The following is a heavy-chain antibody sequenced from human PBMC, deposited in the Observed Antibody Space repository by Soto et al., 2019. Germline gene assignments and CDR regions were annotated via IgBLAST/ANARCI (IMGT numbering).Heavy chain of an antibody. V-gene: IGHV3-33*01. CDR3: ARDVGYGFDI. CDR1: GFTFSSYG. CDR2: IWYDGSNK. J-gene: IGHJ3*02. Sequence: QVQLVESGGGVVQPARSLRLSCAASGFTFSSYGMHWVRQAPGKGLEWVAVIWYDGSNKFYADSVKGLFTISRDKYKNTRYLQLSSLRAEDTSVYYCARDVGYGFDIWGQGTMVTVSS. D-gene: IGHD6-25*01.